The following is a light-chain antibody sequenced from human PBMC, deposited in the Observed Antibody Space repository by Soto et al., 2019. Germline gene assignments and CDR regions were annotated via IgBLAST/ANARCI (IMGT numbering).Light chain of an antibody. V-gene: IGLV1-44*01. J-gene: IGLJ2*01. CDR2: SNN. CDR1: SSHIGSNT. Sequence: QAVVTQPPSASGTPGQRVTISCSGSSSHIGSNTVNWYQQLPGTAPKLLIYSNNQRPSGVPDRFSGSKSGTSASLAISGLQSEDEADYYCAAWDDSLNGPVVGGGTKLTVL. CDR3: AAWDDSLNGPV.